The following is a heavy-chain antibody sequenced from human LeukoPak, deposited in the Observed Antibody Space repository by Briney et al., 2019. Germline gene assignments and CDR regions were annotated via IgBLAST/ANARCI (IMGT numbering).Heavy chain of an antibody. CDR1: GGSISSSSYY. J-gene: IGHJ6*03. CDR3: ARSPFEWFGVMDYYYYMDV. CDR2: IYYSGST. D-gene: IGHD3-10*01. Sequence: NSSETLSLTCTVSGGSISSSSYYWGWIRQPPGKGLEWIGSIYYSGSTYYNPSLKSRVTISVDTSKNQFSLKLSSVTAADTAVYYCARSPFEWFGVMDYYYYMDVWGKGTTVTVSS. V-gene: IGHV4-39*07.